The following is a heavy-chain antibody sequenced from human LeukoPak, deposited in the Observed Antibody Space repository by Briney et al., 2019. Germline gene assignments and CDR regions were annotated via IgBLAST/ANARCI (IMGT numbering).Heavy chain of an antibody. V-gene: IGHV3-21*01. CDR2: ISPSSSYI. D-gene: IGHD3-22*01. CDR3: AREGTNFDSSGPDY. J-gene: IGHJ4*02. Sequence: GGSLRLSCAASGFTFSSYSMNWVRRAPGKGLEWVSSISPSSSYIHYADSMKGRFTISRDNAKTSLYLQMNSLREEDTAVYYCAREGTNFDSSGPDYWGQGTLVTVSS. CDR1: GFTFSSYS.